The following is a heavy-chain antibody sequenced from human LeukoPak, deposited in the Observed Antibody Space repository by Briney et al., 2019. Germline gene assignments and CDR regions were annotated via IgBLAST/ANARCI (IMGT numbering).Heavy chain of an antibody. V-gene: IGHV3-23*01. Sequence: GGSLRLSCAASGFTFRNFAMSWVRQAPEKGLEWVSAYTGDDGRTYYADSVKGRFTISRDTSETTLYLQMNSLRAEDTALYYCAKEGASRRYYFDCWGQGTLVTVSS. J-gene: IGHJ4*02. CDR3: AKEGASRRYYFDC. D-gene: IGHD5-12*01. CDR1: GFTFRNFA. CDR2: YTGDDGRT.